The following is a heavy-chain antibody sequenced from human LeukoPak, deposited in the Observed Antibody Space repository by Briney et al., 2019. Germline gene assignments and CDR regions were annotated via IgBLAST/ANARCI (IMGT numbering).Heavy chain of an antibody. CDR1: AASIRNNH. CDR3: ARRFYYDGHHDS. J-gene: IGHJ4*02. V-gene: IGHV4-59*08. CDR2: IYSTGST. Sequence: SETLSLTCTVSAASIRNNHWSWIRQPPGEGLEWIGYIYSTGSTSYNPSLKSRVTISVDPSKNQFSLNLTSVTAADTAVYYCARRFYYDGHHDSWGQGTLVTVSS. D-gene: IGHD3-22*01.